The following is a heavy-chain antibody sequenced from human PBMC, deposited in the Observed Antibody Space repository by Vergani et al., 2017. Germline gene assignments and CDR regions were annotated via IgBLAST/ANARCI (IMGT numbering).Heavy chain of an antibody. CDR3: ARDHYDGGGYYYCYYYGMDV. CDR2: INPYSGAT. J-gene: IGHJ6*02. Sequence: QVQLVQFGTEMKKSGASVRVSCTTSGYPFTGLHIHWVRQAPGQGLQWLGWINPYSGATTHGQDFQGRVTMTWDTSISTAYMGLSRLRSDDPAVYYWARDHYDGGGYYYCYYYGMDVWGQGTTVTVSS. CDR1: GYPFTGLH. V-gene: IGHV1-2*02. D-gene: IGHD3-22*01.